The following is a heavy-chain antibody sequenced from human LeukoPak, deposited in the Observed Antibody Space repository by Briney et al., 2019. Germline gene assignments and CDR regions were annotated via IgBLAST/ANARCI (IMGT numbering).Heavy chain of an antibody. V-gene: IGHV4-30-4*08. Sequence: PSQTLSLTCTVSGGSISSGDYYWSWIRQPPGKGLEWIGYIYYSGSTYYNPSLKSRVTISVDKSKNQFSLKLSSVTAADTAVYYCARVGGYYYGSGSTRFDSWGQGTLVTVSS. CDR2: IYYSGST. CDR1: GGSISSGDYY. D-gene: IGHD3-10*01. J-gene: IGHJ4*02. CDR3: ARVGGYYYGSGSTRFDS.